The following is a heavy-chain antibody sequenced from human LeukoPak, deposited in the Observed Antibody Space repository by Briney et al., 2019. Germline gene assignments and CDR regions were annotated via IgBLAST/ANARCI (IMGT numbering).Heavy chain of an antibody. CDR1: GFTFSSYA. Sequence: GGSLRLSCAASGFTFSSYAMSWVRQAPGKGLEWVSGISLDGATTYYADSVKGRFTISRDNSKNTLYLQMNSLRAEDTAVYYCARSDWFDPWGQGTLVIVSS. CDR3: ARSDWFDP. D-gene: IGHD2-21*01. CDR2: ISLDGATT. V-gene: IGHV3-23*01. J-gene: IGHJ5*02.